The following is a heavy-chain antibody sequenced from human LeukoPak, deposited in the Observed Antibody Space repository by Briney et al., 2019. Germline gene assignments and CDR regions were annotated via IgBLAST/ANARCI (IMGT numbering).Heavy chain of an antibody. J-gene: IGHJ4*02. V-gene: IGHV4-39*07. CDR1: GDSISSSNFY. Sequence: SETLSLTCIVSGDSISSSNFYWGWIRQPPGKGLEWIGSIYYSGSTYYNPSLKSRVTISVDTPKNQFSLKLSSVTAADTAVYYCAREAVALDYWGQGTLVTASS. D-gene: IGHD6-19*01. CDR3: AREAVALDY. CDR2: IYYSGST.